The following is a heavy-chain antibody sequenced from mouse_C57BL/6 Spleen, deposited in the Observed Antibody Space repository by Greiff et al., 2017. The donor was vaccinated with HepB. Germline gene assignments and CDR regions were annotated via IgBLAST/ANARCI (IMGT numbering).Heavy chain of an antibody. Sequence: VQLQQSGPELVKPGASVKISCKASGYTFTDYYMNWVKQSHGKSLEWIGDINPNNGGTSYNQKFKGKATWTVDKSSSTAYMELRSLTSEDSAVYYCASSITTVVYWYFDVWGTGTTVTVSS. CDR1: GYTFTDYY. CDR3: ASSITTVVYWYFDV. J-gene: IGHJ1*03. D-gene: IGHD1-1*01. V-gene: IGHV1-26*01. CDR2: INPNNGGT.